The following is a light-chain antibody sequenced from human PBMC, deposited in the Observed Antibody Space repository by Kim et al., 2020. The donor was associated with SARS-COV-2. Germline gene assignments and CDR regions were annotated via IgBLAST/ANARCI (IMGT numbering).Light chain of an antibody. CDR2: ADD. Sequence: QSVLTQPPSASGPPGQRVAISCSGSSSNIGIHAVNWYQQLPGTAPKLFIYADDRRPFGVPDRFSASKSGTSASLAISGLQSEDEADYYCASWDDSLNGWVFGGGTQLTVL. CDR3: ASWDDSLNGWV. J-gene: IGLJ3*02. V-gene: IGLV1-44*01. CDR1: SSNIGIHA.